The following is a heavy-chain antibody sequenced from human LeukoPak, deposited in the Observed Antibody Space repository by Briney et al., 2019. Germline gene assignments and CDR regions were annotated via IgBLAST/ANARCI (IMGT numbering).Heavy chain of an antibody. D-gene: IGHD2-2*01. CDR1: GGTFSSYT. V-gene: IGHV1-69*04. CDR2: IIPILGIA. CDR3: ARDGVVPAAIDYYYYYMDV. J-gene: IGHJ6*03. Sequence: PSVKLSCTASGGTFSSYTISWVRQAPGQGLEWMGRIIPILGIANYAQKFQGRVTITADKSTSTAYMELSSLRSEDTAVYYCARDGVVPAAIDYYYYYMDVWGKGTTVTVSS.